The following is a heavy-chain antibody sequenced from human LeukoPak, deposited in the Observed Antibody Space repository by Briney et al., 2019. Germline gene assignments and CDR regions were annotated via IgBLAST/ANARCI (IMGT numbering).Heavy chain of an antibody. J-gene: IGHJ4*02. CDR2: VYYTGPT. D-gene: IGHD2-2*01. Sequence: SETLSLTCTVGGGSLSGHYWGWIRQPPGKGLELVGHVYYTGPTFYNPSLNSRVTITLDTSRNQFSLRLTSVIAADTAVYYCARFSWGCSTASCYLTNWGQGALVTVSS. CDR3: ARFSWGCSTASCYLTN. V-gene: IGHV4-59*11. CDR1: GGSLSGHY.